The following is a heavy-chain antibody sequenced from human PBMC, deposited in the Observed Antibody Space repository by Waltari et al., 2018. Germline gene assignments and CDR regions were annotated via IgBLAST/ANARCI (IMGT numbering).Heavy chain of an antibody. D-gene: IGHD6-13*01. CDR3: ARESGSSWSPLDY. J-gene: IGHJ4*02. CDR2: ISSSASST. CDR1: GFTFSSYE. V-gene: IGHV3-48*03. Sequence: EVQLVESGGGLAQPGGSLRLSCVASGFTFSSYEMNWVRQAPGLLLEWVSYISSSASSTIYADSARGRFTISRDNAKNSLYLQMNSLRAEDTAVYFCARESGSSWSPLDYWGQGTLVTVSS.